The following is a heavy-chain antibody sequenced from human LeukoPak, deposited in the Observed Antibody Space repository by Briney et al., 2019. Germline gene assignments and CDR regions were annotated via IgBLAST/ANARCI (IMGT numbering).Heavy chain of an antibody. Sequence: PGGSLRLSCAASGFTFSSYGMHWVRQAPGKGLEWVAVIWYDGSNKYYAHSVKGRFTISRDNSKNTLYLQMNSLRAEDTAVYYCAKGDDYGDYVYTDYWGQGTLVTVSS. V-gene: IGHV3-33*06. D-gene: IGHD4-17*01. J-gene: IGHJ4*02. CDR2: IWYDGSNK. CDR3: AKGDDYGDYVYTDY. CDR1: GFTFSSYG.